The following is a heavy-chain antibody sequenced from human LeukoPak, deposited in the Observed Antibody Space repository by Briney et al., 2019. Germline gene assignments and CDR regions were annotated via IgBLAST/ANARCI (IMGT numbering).Heavy chain of an antibody. CDR1: GFSFSRYY. V-gene: IGHV3-66*04. CDR2: LFSGGDT. J-gene: IGHJ4*01. Sequence: GGSLRLSCAASGFSFSRYYMSWVRQAPGKGLEWVSVLFSGGDTYYADSVKDRFSISRDRSRETLFLQMNSLRADGTAVYYCARQGYDSGFDYWGHGTMVTVSS. D-gene: IGHD5-12*01. CDR3: ARQGYDSGFDY.